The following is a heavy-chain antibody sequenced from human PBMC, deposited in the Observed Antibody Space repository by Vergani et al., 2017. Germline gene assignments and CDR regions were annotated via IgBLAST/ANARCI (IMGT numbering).Heavy chain of an antibody. Sequence: EVQLVESGGGLVKPGGSLRLSCAASGSTFSNAWMSWVRQAPGKGLEWVGRIKSKTDGGTTDYAAPVKGRFTISRDDSKNTLYLQMNSLKTEDTAVYYCVRLPRGPWNFDLWGRGTLITVSS. J-gene: IGHJ2*01. CDR2: IKSKTDGGTT. CDR1: GSTFSNAW. V-gene: IGHV3-15*01. CDR3: VRLPRGPWNFDL.